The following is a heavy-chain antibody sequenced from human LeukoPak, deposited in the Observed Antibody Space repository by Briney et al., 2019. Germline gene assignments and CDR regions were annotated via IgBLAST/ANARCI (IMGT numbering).Heavy chain of an antibody. Sequence: ASVKVSCKASGYTFTGYYMHWVRQAPGQGLEWMGIINPSGGSTSYAQKFQGRVTMTRDTSTSTVYMELSSLRSEDTAVYYCARASRGGTAFLYWGQGTLVTVSS. J-gene: IGHJ4*02. V-gene: IGHV1-46*01. CDR2: INPSGGST. D-gene: IGHD5-18*01. CDR3: ARASRGGTAFLY. CDR1: GYTFTGYY.